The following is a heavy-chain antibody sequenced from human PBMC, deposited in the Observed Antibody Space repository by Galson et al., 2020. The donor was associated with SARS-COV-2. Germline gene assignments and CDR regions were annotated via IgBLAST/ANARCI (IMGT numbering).Heavy chain of an antibody. CDR3: TRVGTYCSGGSCYSASYFDY. D-gene: IGHD2-15*01. V-gene: IGHV3-49*03. CDR2: IRSKAYGGTT. Sequence: GGSLRLSCTASGFTFGDYAMSWFRQAPGKGLEWVGFIRSKAYGGTTEYAASVKGRFTISRDDSKSIAYLQMNSLKTEDTAVYYCTRVGTYCSGGSCYSASYFDYWGQGTLVTVSS. CDR1: GFTFGDYA. J-gene: IGHJ4*02.